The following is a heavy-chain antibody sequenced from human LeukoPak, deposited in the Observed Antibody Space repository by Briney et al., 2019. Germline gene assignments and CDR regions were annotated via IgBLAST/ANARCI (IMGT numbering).Heavy chain of an antibody. J-gene: IGHJ5*02. CDR1: GASISDYY. CDR3: ARGKTGRNWFDP. CDR2: IDTSGST. V-gene: IGHV4-4*07. D-gene: IGHD1-1*01. Sequence: PSETLSLTCIVSGASISDYYWSWIRQPAGKGLEWIGRIDTSGSTNYKPSLKSRLTMSVDTSKRQFSLRLTSVTAADTAVYYCARGKTGRNWFDPWGQGTLVTVSS.